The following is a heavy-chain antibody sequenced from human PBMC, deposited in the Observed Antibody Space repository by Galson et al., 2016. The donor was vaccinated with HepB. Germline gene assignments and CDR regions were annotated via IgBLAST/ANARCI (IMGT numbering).Heavy chain of an antibody. D-gene: IGHD2/OR15-2a*01. CDR2: IHHRGNT. Sequence: SETLSLTCVVSGGSISSNDWWGWVRQPPEKGLEWIGEIHHRGNTNYSPTLKSRVTISVDTSKKEVSLKLGSVTAADTAVYYCARHGFYCQDYWGQGILVTVSS. CDR1: GGSISSNDW. CDR3: ARHGFYCQDY. V-gene: IGHV4/OR15-8*02. J-gene: IGHJ4*02.